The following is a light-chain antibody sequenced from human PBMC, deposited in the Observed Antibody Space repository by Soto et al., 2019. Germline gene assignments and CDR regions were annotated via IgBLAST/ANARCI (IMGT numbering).Light chain of an antibody. CDR3: NSYTSRGTML. CDR2: DVS. Sequence: QSALTQPASVSGSPGQSITISCTGTSSDVGGYKYVSWYQQHSGKAPKLMIYDVSNRPSGVSNRFSGSKSGNTASLTISGLQDEDEDDYYCNSYTSRGTMLFGGGTKLTVL. CDR1: SSDVGGYKY. J-gene: IGLJ2*01. V-gene: IGLV2-14*01.